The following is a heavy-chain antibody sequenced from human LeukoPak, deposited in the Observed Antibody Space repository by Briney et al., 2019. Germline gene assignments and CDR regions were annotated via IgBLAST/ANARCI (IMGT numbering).Heavy chain of an antibody. V-gene: IGHV4-4*07. Sequence: SETLSLTCTVSGGSISSYFWGWIRQPAGEGLEWIGRIYASGSTNYNPSLKSRVTMSVDTSKNQFSLKLTSVTAADTAVYYCAREYSSSSGKNAFDIWGQGTMVTVSS. J-gene: IGHJ3*02. CDR1: GGSISSYF. D-gene: IGHD6-6*01. CDR2: IYASGST. CDR3: AREYSSSSGKNAFDI.